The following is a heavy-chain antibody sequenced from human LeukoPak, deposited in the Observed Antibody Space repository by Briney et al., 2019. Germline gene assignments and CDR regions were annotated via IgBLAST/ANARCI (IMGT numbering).Heavy chain of an antibody. D-gene: IGHD6-6*01. CDR1: GYTFTGYY. V-gene: IGHV1-2*02. J-gene: IGHJ4*02. CDR2: INPNSGGT. CDR3: ARDLAARRKPNYFDY. Sequence: VASVTVSCTASGYTFTGYYMHWVRQAPGQGLEWMGWINPNSGGTNYARKFQGRVTMTRDTSISTAYMELSRLRSDDTAVYYCARDLAARRKPNYFDYWGQGTLVTVSS.